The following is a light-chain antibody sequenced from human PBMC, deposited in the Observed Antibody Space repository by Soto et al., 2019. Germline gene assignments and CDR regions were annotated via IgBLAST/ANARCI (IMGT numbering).Light chain of an antibody. J-gene: IGKJ1*01. CDR3: QQYGSSLWT. Sequence: EIVLTQSPGTLSLSPGDRATLSCRASQSVSSTYLAWYQHKPGQAPRLLIYGASSRATGIPDRFSGSGSGTDFTLTISRLEPEDFAVYYCQQYGSSLWTFGQGTKVEIK. CDR1: QSVSSTY. CDR2: GAS. V-gene: IGKV3-20*01.